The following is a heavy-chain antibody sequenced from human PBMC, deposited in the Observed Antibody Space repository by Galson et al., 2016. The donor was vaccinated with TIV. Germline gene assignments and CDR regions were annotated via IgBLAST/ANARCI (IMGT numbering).Heavy chain of an antibody. CDR1: GGSLSTYP. J-gene: IGHJ4*02. V-gene: IGHV1-69*05. Sequence: SVKVFCKASGGSLSTYPISWVRQAPGLGLEWMGRIVPVFGSAKYSPRFQGRVAISRDESATTVYMELTSLTVEDTAIYYCAKDLTVDYDQSPPFFEYWGQGTLVSVSS. D-gene: IGHD3-16*01. CDR3: AKDLTVDYDQSPPFFEY. CDR2: IVPVFGSA.